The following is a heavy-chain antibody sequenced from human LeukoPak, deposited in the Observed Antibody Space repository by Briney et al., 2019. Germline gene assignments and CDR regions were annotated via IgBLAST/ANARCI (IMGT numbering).Heavy chain of an antibody. J-gene: IGHJ4*02. D-gene: IGHD6-13*01. CDR3: ARHPPRSSSWHFAFDY. V-gene: IGHV5-51*01. CDR2: IYPGDSDT. CDR1: GYSFTSYW. Sequence: GESLKISCKGSGYSFTSYWIGWVRQMLGKGLEWMGIIYPGDSDTRYSPSFQGQVTISADKSISTAYLQWSSLKASDTAMYYCARHPPRSSSWHFAFDYWGQGTLVTVSS.